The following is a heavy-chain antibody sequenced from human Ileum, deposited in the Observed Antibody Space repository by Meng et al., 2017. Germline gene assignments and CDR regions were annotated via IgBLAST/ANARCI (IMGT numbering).Heavy chain of an antibody. CDR2: IYWDDDD. Sequence: SGPMLVNPTLSLTLFCTFSGFSLSTCGVGVVWIRQPPGKALEWLGIIYWDDDDRYSPSLRSTLTITKDTSKNQVVLTMTNLDPVDTATYYCANIISGDAAFDVWGQGTMVTVSS. CDR1: GFSLSTCGVG. CDR3: ANIISGDAAFDV. V-gene: IGHV2-5*02. J-gene: IGHJ3*01. D-gene: IGHD3-16*02.